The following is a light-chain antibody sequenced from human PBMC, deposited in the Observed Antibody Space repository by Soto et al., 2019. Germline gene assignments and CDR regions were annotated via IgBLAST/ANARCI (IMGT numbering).Light chain of an antibody. Sequence: ILLAQSPATLSLSPGEIATLSCKASQDVSIFLAWYQQKPGQAPRLLIHDASNRATGVPARFSGSGSGRDFTLTITSLEPEDFAVYYCQQRSTWLYTFGQGTKLEV. CDR2: DAS. J-gene: IGKJ2*01. CDR3: QQRSTWLYT. V-gene: IGKV3-11*02. CDR1: QDVSIF.